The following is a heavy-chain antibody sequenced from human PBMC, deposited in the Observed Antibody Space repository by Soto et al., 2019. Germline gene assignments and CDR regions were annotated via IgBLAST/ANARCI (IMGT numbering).Heavy chain of an antibody. D-gene: IGHD2-21*02. CDR3: SRDFSSSGDFFDESFDF. Sequence: EVQLVESGGGLVQPGESLRLSCAASGFTFSAFWMTWLRQAPGKGLEWVASIKRDGTVTHYGDSVEGRCTLSRDNAHNSLFLQLNCQRPEVTSMYYCSRDFSSSGDFFDESFDFWGQGTFVTVSS. J-gene: IGHJ3*01. V-gene: IGHV3-7*04. CDR2: IKRDGTVT. CDR1: GFTFSAFW.